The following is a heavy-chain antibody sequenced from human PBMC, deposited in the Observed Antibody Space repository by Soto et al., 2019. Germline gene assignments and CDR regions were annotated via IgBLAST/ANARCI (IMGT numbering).Heavy chain of an antibody. CDR1: GYRFTSYW. J-gene: IGHJ6*02. CDR3: AARVGSSPLYYHGMDV. D-gene: IGHD3-10*01. Sequence: GESLKISCKGSGYRFTSYWIGWVRQMPGKGLEWMGIIDPGDSDTRYSPSFQGQVTISVDKSISTAYLQWSSLKASDTAMYYCAARVGSSPLYYHGMDVWGQGTTVTVSS. CDR2: IDPGDSDT. V-gene: IGHV5-51*01.